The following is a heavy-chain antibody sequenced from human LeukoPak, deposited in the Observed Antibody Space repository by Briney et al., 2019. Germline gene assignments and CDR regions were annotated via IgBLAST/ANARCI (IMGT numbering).Heavy chain of an antibody. V-gene: IGHV3-23*01. CDR2: ITGSGGDA. CDR1: GFTFSNYA. CDR3: AKGLKGCSGSSCYYFFDF. D-gene: IGHD2-15*01. J-gene: IGHJ4*02. Sequence: LPGGSLRLSCAASGFTFSNYAMNWVRQAPGKVLEWVSSITGSGGDAYYADSVKGRFTISRDNSKNTLDLQMNSLRAEDTAVYYCAKGLKGCSGSSCYYFFDFWGQGALITVSS.